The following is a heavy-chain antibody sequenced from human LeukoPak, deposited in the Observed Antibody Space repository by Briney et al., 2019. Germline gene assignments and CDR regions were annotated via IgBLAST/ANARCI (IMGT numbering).Heavy chain of an antibody. V-gene: IGHV4-34*01. J-gene: IGHJ4*02. CDR3: ARAPRYDSSGYHFDY. Sequence: PSETLSLTCAVYGGSFSGYYWSWIRQPPGKGLEWIGEINHSGSTNYNPYIKSRVTITVDTSKNQFSLKLSSVTAADTAVYYCARAPRYDSSGYHFDYWGQGTLVTLSS. D-gene: IGHD3-22*01. CDR2: INHSGST. CDR1: GGSFSGYY.